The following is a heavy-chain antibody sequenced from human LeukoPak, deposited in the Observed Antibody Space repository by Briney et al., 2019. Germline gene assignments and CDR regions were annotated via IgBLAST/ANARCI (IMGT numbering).Heavy chain of an antibody. D-gene: IGHD2-8*02. CDR2: IKQDGSEK. CDR1: RFTFSRYW. V-gene: IGHV3-7*01. Sequence: GGSLRLSCAVSRFTFSRYWMSWVRQAPGKGLEWVANIKQDGSEKYYVDSVKGRFTISRDNAKNSLYLQMNSLRVEDTAVYYCARDPSLVTPPNWGQGTLVTVSS. J-gene: IGHJ4*02. CDR3: ARDPSLVTPPN.